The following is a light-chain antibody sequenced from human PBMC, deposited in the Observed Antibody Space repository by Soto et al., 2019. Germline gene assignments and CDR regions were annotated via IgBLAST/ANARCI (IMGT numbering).Light chain of an antibody. Sequence: QSVLAQPASVSGSPGQSITISCTGTSSDVGAYNYVSWYQQHPGKAPKLIIFEVSNRPSGISNRFSGSKSGNTASLTISGLQAEDEGVYYCCSYAGSYTWVFGGGTKLTVL. CDR3: CSYAGSYTWV. CDR2: EVS. V-gene: IGLV2-14*01. J-gene: IGLJ3*02. CDR1: SSDVGAYNY.